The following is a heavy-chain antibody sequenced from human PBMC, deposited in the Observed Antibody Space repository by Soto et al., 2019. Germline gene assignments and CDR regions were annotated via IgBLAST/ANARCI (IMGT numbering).Heavy chain of an antibody. J-gene: IGHJ4*02. CDR3: ARDKAGATVFDY. CDR2: IYYSGST. Sequence: SETLSLTCTVSGGSISSYYWTWIRQPPGKGLEWIGYIYYSGSTNYNPSLKSRVTISVDTSKNQFSLKLSSVTAADTAAYYCARDKAGATVFDYWGQGTLVTSPQ. CDR1: GGSISSYY. V-gene: IGHV4-59*01. D-gene: IGHD1-26*01.